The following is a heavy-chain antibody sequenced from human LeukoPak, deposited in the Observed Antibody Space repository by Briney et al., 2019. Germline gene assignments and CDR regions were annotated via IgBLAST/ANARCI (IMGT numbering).Heavy chain of an antibody. CDR3: AKDRLTIDAFDI. CDR1: GFTFSSYA. Sequence: PGGSLRLSCGASGFTFSSYAMSWVRQAPGKGLEWVSAITSNGGTTHYADSVKGRFTISRDNSKNTLYLQMNSLRAEDTAVFYCAKDRLTIDAFDIWGQGTMVTVSS. V-gene: IGHV3-23*01. J-gene: IGHJ3*02. D-gene: IGHD1-14*01. CDR2: ITSNGGTT.